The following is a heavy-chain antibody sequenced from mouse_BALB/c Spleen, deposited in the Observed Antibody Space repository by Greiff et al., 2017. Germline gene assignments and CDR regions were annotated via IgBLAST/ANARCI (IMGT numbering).Heavy chain of an antibody. CDR3: ARHASIGTTKVGY. D-gene: IGHD2-14*01. J-gene: IGHJ2*01. CDR2: INSDGGST. CDR1: EYEFPSHD. Sequence: EVKVIESGGGLVQPGESLKLSCESNEYEFPSHDMSWVRKTPEKRLELVAAINSDGGSTYYPDTMERRFIISRDNTKKTLYLQMSSLRSEDTALYYCARHASIGTTKVGYWGQGTTLTVSS. V-gene: IGHV5-2*01.